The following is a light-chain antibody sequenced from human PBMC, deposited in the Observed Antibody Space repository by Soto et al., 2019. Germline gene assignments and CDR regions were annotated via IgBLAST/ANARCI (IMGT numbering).Light chain of an antibody. CDR3: SSYTISTTLSVV. CDR1: SSDVGGYNY. J-gene: IGLJ2*01. Sequence: QSALTQPASVSGSPGQSITISCTGTSSDVGGYNYVSWYQQHPGKAPKLMIYGVTNRPSGVSNRFSGSKSGNTASLTISGLQAEDEADYYSSSYTISTTLSVVFGGGTKLTVL. CDR2: GVT. V-gene: IGLV2-14*01.